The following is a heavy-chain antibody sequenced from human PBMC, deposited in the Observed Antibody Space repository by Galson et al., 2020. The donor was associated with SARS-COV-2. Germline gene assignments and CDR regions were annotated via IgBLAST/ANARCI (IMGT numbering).Heavy chain of an antibody. J-gene: IGHJ4*02. CDR1: GFTFSTYW. D-gene: IGHD1-1*01. CDR2: IKYDGTEK. Sequence: QLGESLKISCAASGFTFSTYWMSWVRQAPGKGLEWVANIKYDGTEKFYVDSVKGRFTISRDNARNSVYLQMNSLKAEDTAVFYCTRVTLGSHHNEIDYWGQGTLVTVSS. V-gene: IGHV3-7*01. CDR3: TRVTLGSHHNEIDY.